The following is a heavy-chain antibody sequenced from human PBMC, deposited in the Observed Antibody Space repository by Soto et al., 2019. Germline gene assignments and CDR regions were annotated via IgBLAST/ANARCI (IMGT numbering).Heavy chain of an antibody. D-gene: IGHD6-19*01. Sequence: RLSCAASGFTFSSYGMHWVRQAPGKGLEWVAVISYDGSNKYYADSVKGRFTISRDNSKNTLYLQMNSLRAEDTAVYYCAKDWRPGIAVAGTGPSWDYWGQGTLVTVSS. J-gene: IGHJ4*02. CDR1: GFTFSSYG. CDR2: ISYDGSNK. CDR3: AKDWRPGIAVAGTGPSWDY. V-gene: IGHV3-30*18.